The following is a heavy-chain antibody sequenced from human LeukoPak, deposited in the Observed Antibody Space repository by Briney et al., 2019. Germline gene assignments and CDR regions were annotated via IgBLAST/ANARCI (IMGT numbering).Heavy chain of an antibody. Sequence: GGSLRLSCAASGFTFSSYWMSWVRQAPGKGLEWVANIKQGGSEKYYVDSVKGRFTISRDNAKNSLYLQMNSLRAEDTAVYYCARDGKYFWSGSSYWGQGTLVTVSS. V-gene: IGHV3-7*01. CDR2: IKQGGSEK. D-gene: IGHD3-3*01. CDR3: ARDGKYFWSGSSY. CDR1: GFTFSSYW. J-gene: IGHJ4*02.